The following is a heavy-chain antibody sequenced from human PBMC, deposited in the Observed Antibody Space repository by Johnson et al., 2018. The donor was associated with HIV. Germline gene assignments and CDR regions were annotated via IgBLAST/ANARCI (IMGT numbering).Heavy chain of an antibody. J-gene: IGHJ3*02. CDR3: ARGGYCGGDCYDGVAFDI. CDR2: ISGSGGST. Sequence: EMQLVESGGGLVQPGGSLRLSCAASGFTVSSNYMSWVHQAPGKGLEWVSAISGSGGSTYYADSVKGRFTISRDNSKNTLYLQMNSLRAEYTAVYYCARGGYCGGDCYDGVAFDIWGQGTVVTVSS. CDR1: GFTVSSNY. V-gene: IGHV3-23*04. D-gene: IGHD2-21*02.